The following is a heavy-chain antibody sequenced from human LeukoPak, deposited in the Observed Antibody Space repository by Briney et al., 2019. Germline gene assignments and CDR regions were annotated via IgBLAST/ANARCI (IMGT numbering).Heavy chain of an antibody. CDR2: IYYSGST. Sequence: SETLSLTCTVSGGSISSGSYYWSWIRQPPGKGLEWIGYIYYSGSTNYNPSLKSRVTISVDTSKNQFSLKLSSVTAADTAVYYCARIGAMVRGFDYWGQGTLVTVSS. V-gene: IGHV4-61*01. CDR3: ARIGAMVRGFDY. CDR1: GGSISSGSYY. D-gene: IGHD3-10*01. J-gene: IGHJ4*02.